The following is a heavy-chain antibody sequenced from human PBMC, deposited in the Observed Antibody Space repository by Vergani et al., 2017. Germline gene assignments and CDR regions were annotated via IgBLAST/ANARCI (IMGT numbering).Heavy chain of an antibody. CDR3: AKEWGGSGSYDNSPPDY. J-gene: IGHJ4*02. D-gene: IGHD3-10*01. Sequence: EVQLVESGGVVVQPGGSLRLSCAASGFPFDAYTMHWVRQAPGKGLEWVSLLSWDGGSTYYADSVKGRFTISRDNSKNSLYLQMNSLRTEDTALYYCAKEWGGSGSYDNSPPDYWGQGTLVTVSS. CDR1: GFPFDAYT. V-gene: IGHV3-43*01. CDR2: LSWDGGST.